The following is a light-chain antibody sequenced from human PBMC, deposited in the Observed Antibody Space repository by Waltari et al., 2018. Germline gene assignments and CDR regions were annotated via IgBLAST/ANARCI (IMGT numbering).Light chain of an antibody. J-gene: IGLJ2*01. CDR1: SSNTGAGSD. V-gene: IGLV1-40*01. CDR2: GNS. CDR3: QSYDSSLSGSV. Sequence: QSVLTQPHSVSGAPGQRVTISCTGSSSNTGAGSDIHWYQQLPGTAPKLLIYGNSNRPSGVPDRFSGSKSGTSASLAITGLQAEDEADYYCQSYDSSLSGSVFGGGTKLTVL.